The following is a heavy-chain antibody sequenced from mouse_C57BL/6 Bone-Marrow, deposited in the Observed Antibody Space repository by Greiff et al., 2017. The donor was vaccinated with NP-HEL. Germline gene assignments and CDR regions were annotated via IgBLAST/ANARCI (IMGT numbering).Heavy chain of an antibody. CDR1: GYSFTGYY. Sequence: EVQLQQSGPELVKPGASVKISCKASGYSFTGYYMNWVKQSPEKSLEWIGEINPSTGGTTYNQKFKAKATLTVDKSSSPAYMQLKSLTSDDSAFYFCARCPTYRSSSHWYFDVWGTGTTVTVSS. CDR2: INPSTGGT. CDR3: ARCPTYRSSSHWYFDV. V-gene: IGHV1-42*01. D-gene: IGHD1-1*01. J-gene: IGHJ1*03.